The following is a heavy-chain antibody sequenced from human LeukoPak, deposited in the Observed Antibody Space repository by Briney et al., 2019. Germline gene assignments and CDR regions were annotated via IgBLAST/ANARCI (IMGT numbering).Heavy chain of an antibody. CDR2: ISYSGST. Sequence: SETLSLTCIVSRGSISKYYWSWIRQSPGKGLEWIGYISYSGSTKYNPSFKSRVTMSVDTSKNQFSLKVTSVTAADTAVYYCARDSYNYGSGSLDYWGQGTLVTVSS. D-gene: IGHD5-18*01. CDR3: ARDSYNYGSGSLDY. CDR1: RGSISKYY. V-gene: IGHV4-59*01. J-gene: IGHJ4*02.